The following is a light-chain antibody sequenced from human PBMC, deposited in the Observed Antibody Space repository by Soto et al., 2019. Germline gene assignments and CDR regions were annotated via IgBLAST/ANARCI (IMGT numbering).Light chain of an antibody. Sequence: IQMTQSPSTLSASVGDRVTITCLASQSISSWLAWYQQKPGKAPKILIYKASSLGSGVPSRFSGSGSGTEFTLTISSLQPDDCATYYCQQYHSYPCPCGPGTKVDI. CDR1: QSISSW. CDR2: KAS. J-gene: IGKJ3*01. CDR3: QQYHSYPCP. V-gene: IGKV1-5*03.